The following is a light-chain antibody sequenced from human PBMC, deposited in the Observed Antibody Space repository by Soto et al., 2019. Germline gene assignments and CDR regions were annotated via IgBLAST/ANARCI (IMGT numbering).Light chain of an antibody. CDR1: QSVSTH. CDR3: LPDKDWAVYS. CDR2: AAS. Sequence: EVVMTQSPVNLSVSPGERATLSCRASQSVSTHLAWYQQKPGQAPKLLIDAASTRGTGISARFSGSGSGTEFSLNISSLQSEDFGIYSCLPDKDWAVYSFGQGTNVEVK. V-gene: IGKV3-15*01. J-gene: IGKJ2*01.